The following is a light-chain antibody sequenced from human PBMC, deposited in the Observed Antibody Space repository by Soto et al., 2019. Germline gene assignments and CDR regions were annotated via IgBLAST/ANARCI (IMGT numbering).Light chain of an antibody. CDR3: QQRSNWPIT. V-gene: IGKV1-33*01. CDR2: AAS. Sequence: QMTQSPSSLSASVGDRVTITCQATQDIRKYLNWYQQKPGKAPKLLIYAASSLETGVPARFSGSGSGTDFTLTISSLEPEDFAVYYCQQRSNWPITFGQGTRLENK. J-gene: IGKJ5*01. CDR1: QDIRKY.